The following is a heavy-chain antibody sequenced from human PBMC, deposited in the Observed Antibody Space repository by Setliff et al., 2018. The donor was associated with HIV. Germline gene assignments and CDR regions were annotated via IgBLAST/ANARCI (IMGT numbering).Heavy chain of an antibody. CDR1: GYTFTGYY. CDR3: ARDLRDGFEEWFSTLDDGMDV. D-gene: IGHD3-3*01. Sequence: ASVKVSCKASGYTFTGYYIFWVRQAPGQGLEWMGNINPHTGVTKYAEKFQGRVTMTRDTSINTIYMELSRLRSDDTAVYYCARDLRDGFEEWFSTLDDGMDVWGQGTTVTVSS. CDR2: INPHTGVT. V-gene: IGHV1-2*02. J-gene: IGHJ6*02.